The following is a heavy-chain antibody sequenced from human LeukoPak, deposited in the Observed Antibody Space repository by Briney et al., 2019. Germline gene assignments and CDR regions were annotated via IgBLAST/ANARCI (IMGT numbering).Heavy chain of an antibody. D-gene: IGHD3-22*01. CDR2: IYYSGST. J-gene: IGHJ4*02. V-gene: IGHV4-59*01. CDR3: AREDYDSSGYHFDY. CDR1: GGSISSYY. Sequence: SETLSLTCTVSGGSISSYYWSWIRQPPGKGLEWIGYIYYSGSTNYNPPLKSRVTISVDTSKNQFSLKLSSVAAADTAVYCCAREDYDSSGYHFDYWGQGTLVTVSS.